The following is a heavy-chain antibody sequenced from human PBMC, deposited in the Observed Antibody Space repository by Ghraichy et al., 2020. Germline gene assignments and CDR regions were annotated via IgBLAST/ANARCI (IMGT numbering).Heavy chain of an antibody. CDR2: IKTKTHGGTA. CDR3: TILYDFWSGSAVDF. J-gene: IGHJ3*01. CDR1: GFTFNKAW. V-gene: IGHV3-15*01. Sequence: GGSLRHTCAASGFTFNKAWMTWVRQAPGKGLEWIGRIKTKTHGGTADYAAPVKGRFTISRDDSKDMLYLQMNSLKTEDTALYYCTILYDFWSGSAVDFWGQGTMVTVSS. D-gene: IGHD3-3*01.